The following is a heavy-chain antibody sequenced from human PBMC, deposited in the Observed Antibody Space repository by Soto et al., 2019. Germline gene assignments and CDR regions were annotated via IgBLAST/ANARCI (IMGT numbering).Heavy chain of an antibody. CDR1: GGTLSDNG. V-gene: IGHV1-69*06. D-gene: IGHD3-10*01. Sequence: QVPLEQSGAEVKKPASSVKVSCTASGGTLSDNGVAWLRQAPGQGLERMGGTIPVFNTAKYAQKFQGRVNAAADKFTNITYMELSSLRSEDTAFYFGARGVNGSRNYYTGPPAFDIRGQGTLVIVSS. CDR3: ARGVNGSRNYYTGPPAFDI. J-gene: IGHJ3*02. CDR2: TIPVFNTA.